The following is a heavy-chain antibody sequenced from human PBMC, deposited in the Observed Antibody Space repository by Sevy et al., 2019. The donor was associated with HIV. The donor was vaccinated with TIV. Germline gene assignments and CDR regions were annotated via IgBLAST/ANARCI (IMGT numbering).Heavy chain of an antibody. CDR2: ISGSGGIGTKT. D-gene: IGHD3-22*01. CDR1: GFTFSNYA. V-gene: IGHV3-23*01. Sequence: GGSLRLSCAASGFTFSNYAMNWVRQAPGKGLEWVSGISGSGGIGTKTNYADSVKGRFTISRDDSKNSLFLQLNSLRAEDTAIYYCARKYDSSGYFDYWGQGTLVTVSS. CDR3: ARKYDSSGYFDY. J-gene: IGHJ4*02.